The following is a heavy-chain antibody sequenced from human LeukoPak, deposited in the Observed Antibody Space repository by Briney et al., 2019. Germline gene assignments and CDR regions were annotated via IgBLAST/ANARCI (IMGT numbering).Heavy chain of an antibody. D-gene: IGHD2-15*01. CDR1: GLTFSKSA. CDR2: ITDVGDI. CDR3: TWDRGGSPTLVFDY. J-gene: IGHJ4*02. Sequence: GGSLRLSCAASGLTFSKSALTWVRQAPGKGLEWVSTITDVGDIFYTYSVRGRFTTSRNNSKNTVYMQMDGMRADDTAVYYCTWDRGGSPTLVFDYWGQGTLVTVSS. V-gene: IGHV3-23*01.